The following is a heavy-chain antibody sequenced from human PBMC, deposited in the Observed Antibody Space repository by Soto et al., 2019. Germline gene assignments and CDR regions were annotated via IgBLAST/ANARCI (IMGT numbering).Heavy chain of an antibody. V-gene: IGHV3-30-3*01. J-gene: IGHJ4*02. Sequence: QVQLVESGGGVVQPGRSLRLSCAASGFTFSSYAMHWVRQAPGKGLEWVAVISYDGSNKYYADSVKGRFTISRDNSKNTLYLQMNSLRAEGTAVYYCARDGAGYDYWGQGTLVTVSS. CDR2: ISYDGSNK. CDR3: ARDGAGYDY. D-gene: IGHD3-16*01. CDR1: GFTFSSYA.